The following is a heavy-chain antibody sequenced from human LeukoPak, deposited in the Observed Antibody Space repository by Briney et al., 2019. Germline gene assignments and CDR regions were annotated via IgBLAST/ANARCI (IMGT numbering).Heavy chain of an antibody. CDR2: ISGAGGGT. CDR1: GSTFRNYA. Sequence: GGSLRLSCAASGSTFRNYAMTWVRQAPGKGLEWVSAISGAGGGTYYAGSVKGRFTISRDNSKDTLYLQMNSLRADDTAIYYCAQARDLVVVVADYWGQGTLVAVSS. V-gene: IGHV3-23*01. D-gene: IGHD2-15*01. J-gene: IGHJ4*02. CDR3: AQARDLVVVVADY.